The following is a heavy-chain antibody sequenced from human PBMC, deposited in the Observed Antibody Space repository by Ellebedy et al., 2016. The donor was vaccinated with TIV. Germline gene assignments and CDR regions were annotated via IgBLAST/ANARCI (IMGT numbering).Heavy chain of an antibody. Sequence: PGGSLRLSCAASGFTFSDYYMSWIRQAPGKGLEWVSYISGSGSTIYYADSVKGRFTISRDNAKNSLFLQMNSLRAEDTALYYCARRQRELSYNYGMDVWGQGTTVTVSS. CDR3: ARRQRELSYNYGMDV. CDR2: ISGSGSTI. V-gene: IGHV3-11*01. D-gene: IGHD1-26*01. CDR1: GFTFSDYY. J-gene: IGHJ6*02.